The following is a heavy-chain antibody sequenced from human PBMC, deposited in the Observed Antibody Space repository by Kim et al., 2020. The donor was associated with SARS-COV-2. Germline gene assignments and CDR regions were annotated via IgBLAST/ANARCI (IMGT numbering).Heavy chain of an antibody. Sequence: GESLKISCQGSGYRFTNYWIGWVRQMPGKGLEWMGIIHPGDSDTRYNLAFEGQVTISADNSISTAYLQWRSLKASDTAMYYCARSWVNVVRGVNNIANFDFWGQGTRVTVSS. V-gene: IGHV5-51*01. CDR2: IHPGDSDT. CDR1: GYRFTNYW. J-gene: IGHJ4*02. CDR3: ARSWVNVVRGVNNIANFDF. D-gene: IGHD3-10*01.